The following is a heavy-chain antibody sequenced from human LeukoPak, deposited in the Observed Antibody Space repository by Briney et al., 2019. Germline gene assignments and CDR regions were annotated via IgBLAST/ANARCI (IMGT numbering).Heavy chain of an antibody. D-gene: IGHD4-17*01. CDR1: GGSISSYY. Sequence: SETLSLTCTVSGGSISSYYWRWIRQPPGKGLEWIGYIYYSGSTNYSPSLKSRVTISVDTSKNQFSLKLSSVTAADTAVYYCARANYGDLFFDYWGQGTLVTVSS. J-gene: IGHJ4*02. CDR3: ARANYGDLFFDY. V-gene: IGHV4-59*01. CDR2: IYYSGST.